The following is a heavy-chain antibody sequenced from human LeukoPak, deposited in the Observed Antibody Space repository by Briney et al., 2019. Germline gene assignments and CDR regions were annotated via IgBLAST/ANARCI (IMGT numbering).Heavy chain of an antibody. CDR1: GFTFSSYS. CDR2: ISSSSSYI. CDR3: ARDNDFWSLDY. D-gene: IGHD3-3*01. V-gene: IGHV3-21*01. J-gene: IGHJ4*02. Sequence: GGSLRLSCAASGFTFSSYSMNWVRQAPGKGLEWVSSISSSSSYIYYADSVKGRFTISRDNAKNTLYLQMNSLRVEDTAVYYCARDNDFWSLDYWGQGILVTVSS.